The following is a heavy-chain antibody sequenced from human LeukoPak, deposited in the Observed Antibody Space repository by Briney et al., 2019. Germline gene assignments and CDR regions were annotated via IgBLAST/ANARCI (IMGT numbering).Heavy chain of an antibody. CDR3: ARGGSSIAARPRAGGVYY. CDR1: GGSFSGYY. D-gene: IGHD6-6*01. V-gene: IGHV4-34*01. J-gene: IGHJ4*02. Sequence: LETLSLTCAVYGGSFSGYYWSWIRQPPGKGLEWIGEINHSGSTNYNPSLKSRVTISVDTSKNQFSLKLSSVTAADTAVYYCARGGSSIAARPRAGGVYYWGQGTLVTVSS. CDR2: INHSGST.